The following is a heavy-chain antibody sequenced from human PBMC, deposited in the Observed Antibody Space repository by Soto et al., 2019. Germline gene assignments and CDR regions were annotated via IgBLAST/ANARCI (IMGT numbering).Heavy chain of an antibody. CDR1: GGSISSGGYS. Sequence: QLQLQESGSGLVKPSQTLSLSCAVSGGSISSGGYSWSWIRQPPGKGLEWIGYIYHSGSTYYNPSLKSRVTISVDRSKNQFSLKLSSVTAADTAVYYCARMDSDFWSGYPFDYWGQGTLVTVSS. V-gene: IGHV4-30-2*01. J-gene: IGHJ4*02. CDR2: IYHSGST. CDR3: ARMDSDFWSGYPFDY. D-gene: IGHD3-3*01.